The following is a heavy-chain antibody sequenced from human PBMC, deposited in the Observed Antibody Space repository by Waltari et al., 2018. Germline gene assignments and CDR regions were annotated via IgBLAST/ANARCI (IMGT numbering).Heavy chain of an antibody. Sequence: QVQLVQSGAEVKKPGASVKVSCKASGYTFTSYDINWVRQATEQGLEWMGWMNPNSGKTGYAQKFQGRVTMTRNTSISTAYMELSSLRSEDTAVYYCARRGYCSSTSCLKIFDYWGQGTLVTVSS. CDR3: ARRGYCSSTSCLKIFDY. CDR1: GYTFTSYD. CDR2: MNPNSGKT. V-gene: IGHV1-8*01. J-gene: IGHJ4*02. D-gene: IGHD2-2*01.